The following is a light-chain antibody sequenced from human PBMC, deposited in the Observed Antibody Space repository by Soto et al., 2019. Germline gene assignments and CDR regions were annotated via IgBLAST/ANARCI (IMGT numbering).Light chain of an antibody. CDR3: QTLGTGIQV. V-gene: IGLV4-69*01. CDR2: LNSDGSH. Sequence: QSVLTQSPSASASLGASVRLTCTLSSGHISYAIAWHQQQPEKGPRYLMNLNSDGSHSKGDGIPDRFSGSSSGAERYLTISSLQSEDEADYYRQTLGTGIQVFGGGTKLTVL. J-gene: IGLJ3*02. CDR1: SGHISYA.